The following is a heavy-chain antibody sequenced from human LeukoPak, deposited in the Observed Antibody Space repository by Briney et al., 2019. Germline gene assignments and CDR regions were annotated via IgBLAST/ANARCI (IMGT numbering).Heavy chain of an antibody. D-gene: IGHD1-26*01. CDR1: GFTFSTYW. Sequence: GGSLRLSCAGSGFTFSTYWMHWVRQAPGKGLVWVSRIHGVDGRTSYADSVKGRFTISRDNAKNTVYLQMNNLRAEDTALYYCARESTVGPIQTDAFDFWGQGTRVTVSS. J-gene: IGHJ3*01. V-gene: IGHV3-74*01. CDR3: ARESTVGPIQTDAFDF. CDR2: IHGVDGRT.